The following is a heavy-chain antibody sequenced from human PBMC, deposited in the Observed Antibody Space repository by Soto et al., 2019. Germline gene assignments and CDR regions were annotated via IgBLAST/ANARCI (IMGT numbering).Heavy chain of an antibody. V-gene: IGHV4-30-4*01. J-gene: IGHJ6*02. D-gene: IGHD1-1*01. CDR2: YHSGGST. Sequence: QLQLQESGSGLVKPSQSLSLTCTVSGVSLNTADTWWSWIRQSPGKGLECIGYYHSGGSTYYDASFRSRVIISAATSNSQFSLKLSSVTVADTAVYFCVRSRQMESGNDYGLDVWGQGTTVTVS. CDR1: GVSLNTADTW. CDR3: VRSRQMESGNDYGLDV.